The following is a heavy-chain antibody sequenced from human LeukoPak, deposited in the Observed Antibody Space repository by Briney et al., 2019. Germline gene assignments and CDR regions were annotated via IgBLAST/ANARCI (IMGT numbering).Heavy chain of an antibody. Sequence: PSETLSLTCTVSGGSVTDYYWSWVRQAPGKGLEWVSAISGSGGSTYYADSVKGRFTISRDNSKNTLYLQMNSLRAEDTAVYYCAKQLPGDAHWGQGTLVTVSS. CDR1: GGSVTDYY. CDR3: AKQLPGDAH. V-gene: IGHV3-23*01. J-gene: IGHJ4*02. CDR2: ISGSGGST. D-gene: IGHD4-17*01.